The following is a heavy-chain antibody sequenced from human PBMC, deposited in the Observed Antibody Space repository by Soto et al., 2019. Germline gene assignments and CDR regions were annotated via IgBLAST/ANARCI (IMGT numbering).Heavy chain of an antibody. CDR2: IDPSGGST. CDR3: ARDRVGAMISNYYYGMDV. D-gene: IGHD1-26*01. Sequence: QVQLVQSGAEVKKSGASVKVSCKASGYTFTNYYMHWVRQAPGQGLEWMGMIDPSGGSTTYAQKFQGRVTMTRDTSASTVYMEVSSLRSEDTAVYYCARDRVGAMISNYYYGMDVWGQGTTVTVSS. CDR1: GYTFTNYY. V-gene: IGHV1-46*01. J-gene: IGHJ6*02.